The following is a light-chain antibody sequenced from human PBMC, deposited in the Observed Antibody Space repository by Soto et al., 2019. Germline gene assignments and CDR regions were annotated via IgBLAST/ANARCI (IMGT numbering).Light chain of an antibody. J-gene: IGKJ1*01. V-gene: IGKV1-5*01. Sequence: DLQMTQSPSTLSSSLGDSVTITCRASQSISSWLAWYQQKPGKAPKLLIYDASSLESGVPSRFSGSGSGTEFTLTISSLQPDDFATYYCHSKWTCGQGTKVDI. CDR2: DAS. CDR1: QSISSW. CDR3: HSKWT.